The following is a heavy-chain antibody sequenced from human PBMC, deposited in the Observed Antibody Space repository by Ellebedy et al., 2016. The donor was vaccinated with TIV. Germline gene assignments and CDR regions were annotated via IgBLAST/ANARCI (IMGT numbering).Heavy chain of an antibody. Sequence: MPSETLSLPCSVSNDSMISYYWSWIRQSPGKGLEWIGYIYYTGSTNIHPSLKSRVTMSIDTSNNRFSLNLKSVTAADTAVYYCASDSSRIRNFEYWGQGTLVTVSS. CDR1: NDSMISYY. D-gene: IGHD4-11*01. CDR2: IYYTGST. J-gene: IGHJ4*02. V-gene: IGHV4-59*01. CDR3: ASDSSRIRNFEY.